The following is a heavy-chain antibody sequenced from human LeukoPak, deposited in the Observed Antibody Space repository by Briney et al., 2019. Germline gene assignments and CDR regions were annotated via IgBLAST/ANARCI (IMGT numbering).Heavy chain of an antibody. V-gene: IGHV4-34*01. CDR2: INHSGST. J-gene: IGHJ5*02. Sequence: SETLSLTCSVYGGSFSGYYWNWIRQPPGKGLEWIGEINHSGSTNYNSSLKSRVTISVDTSKNQFSLKLSSVTAADTAVYYCARGRITMVRGAPLWFDPWGQGTLVTVSS. CDR3: ARGRITMVRGAPLWFDP. D-gene: IGHD3-10*01. CDR1: GGSFSGYY.